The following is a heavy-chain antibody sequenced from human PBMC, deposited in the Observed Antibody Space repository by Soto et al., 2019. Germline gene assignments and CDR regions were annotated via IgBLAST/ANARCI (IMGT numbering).Heavy chain of an antibody. J-gene: IGHJ6*02. CDR3: ARDRAYASHYYYYGMDV. CDR1: GFTFSSYA. V-gene: IGHV3-30-3*01. CDR2: ISYDGSNK. D-gene: IGHD2-2*01. Sequence: GGSLRLSCAASGFTFSSYAMHWVRQAPGKGLEWVAVISYDGSNKYYADSVKGRFTISRDNSKNTLYLQMNSLRAEDTAVYYCARDRAYASHYYYYGMDVWGQGTTVTVSS.